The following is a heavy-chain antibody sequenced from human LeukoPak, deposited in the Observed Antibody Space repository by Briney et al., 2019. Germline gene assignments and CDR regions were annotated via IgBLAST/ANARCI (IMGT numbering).Heavy chain of an antibody. CDR1: GFTFNNYA. J-gene: IGHJ4*02. CDR3: AKDFRYSSDWHHFDY. CDR2: ISGSGDST. V-gene: IGHV3-23*01. Sequence: TGGSLRLSCAASGFTFNNYAMNWVGQAPGKGLEWVSAISGSGDSTYYADSVKGRFTISRDNSKNTLYLQMKSLRAEDTAVYYCAKDFRYSSDWHHFDYWAQGTLVTVSS. D-gene: IGHD6-19*01.